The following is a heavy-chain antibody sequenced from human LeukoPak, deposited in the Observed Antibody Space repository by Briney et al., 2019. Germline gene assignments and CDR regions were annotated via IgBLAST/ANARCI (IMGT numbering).Heavy chain of an antibody. J-gene: IGHJ4*02. V-gene: IGHV3-33*01. CDR2: IWYDVSNK. Sequence: GKSLRLSCAASGFTFSSYGMHWVRQAPGKGLEWVAVIWYDVSNKYYADSVKGRFTISRDISKNTLYLQMNSLRAEDTAVYYCARDSSFYGSGSYYFNPIDYWGQGTLVTVSS. CDR3: ARDSSFYGSGSYYFNPIDY. D-gene: IGHD3-10*01. CDR1: GFTFSSYG.